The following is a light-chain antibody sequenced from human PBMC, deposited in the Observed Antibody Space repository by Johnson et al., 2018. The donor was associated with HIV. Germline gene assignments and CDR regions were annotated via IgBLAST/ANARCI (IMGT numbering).Light chain of an antibody. CDR1: SSNIGNNY. V-gene: IGLV1-51*01. CDR2: DNN. Sequence: QSVLTQPPSVSAAPGQKVTISCSGSSSNIGNNYVSWYQQLPGTAPKLLIYDNNKRPSGIPDRFSGSKSGTSATLGITGLQTGDEADYYCGTWDSSLSAGGVFGTGTPVTVL. CDR3: GTWDSSLSAGGV. J-gene: IGLJ1*01.